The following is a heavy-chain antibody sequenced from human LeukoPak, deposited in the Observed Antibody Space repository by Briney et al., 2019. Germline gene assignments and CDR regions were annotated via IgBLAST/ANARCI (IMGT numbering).Heavy chain of an antibody. CDR3: ARDLIVGATNYYYGMDV. V-gene: IGHV3-30*04. J-gene: IGHJ6*02. CDR2: ISYDGSNK. CDR1: GFTFSSYA. Sequence: GGSPRLSCAASGFTFSSYAMHWVRQAPGKGLEWVAVISYDGSNKYYADSVKGRFTISRDNSKNTLYPQMNSLRAEDTAVYYCARDLIVGATNYYYGMDVWGQGTTVTVSS. D-gene: IGHD1-26*01.